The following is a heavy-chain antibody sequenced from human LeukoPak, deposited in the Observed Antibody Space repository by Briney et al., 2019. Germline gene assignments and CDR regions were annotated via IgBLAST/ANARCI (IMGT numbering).Heavy chain of an antibody. CDR2: FSSDGTHI. D-gene: IGHD3-22*01. J-gene: IGHJ5*02. CDR1: GFTFSTYA. Sequence: PGGSLRLSCAASGFTFSTYAMHWVRQAPGKGLEWVAVFSSDGTHIYYADSVKGRFSISRDNSKNTLYLQMNSLRAEDTAVYYCARDLGQYYDTSDNWFDPWGQGTLVTVSS. V-gene: IGHV3-30*04. CDR3: ARDLGQYYDTSDNWFDP.